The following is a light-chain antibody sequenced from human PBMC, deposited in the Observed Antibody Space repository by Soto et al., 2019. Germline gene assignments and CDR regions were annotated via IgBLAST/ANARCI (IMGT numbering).Light chain of an antibody. J-gene: IGKJ2*01. CDR2: DDS. Sequence: DIPMTQSPSTLSASVGDIVTITCRATQSISSWLDWYQQKPGKAPQLLISDDSTWESGVPKRCGGSESETDIPHTISMLQRADFATYVFQQYSSDYTFGEGTKLEIK. V-gene: IGKV1-5*01. CDR3: QQYSSDYT. CDR1: QSISSW.